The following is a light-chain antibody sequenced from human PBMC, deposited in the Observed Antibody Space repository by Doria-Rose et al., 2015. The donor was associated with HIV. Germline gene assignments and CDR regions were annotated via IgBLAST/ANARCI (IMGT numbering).Light chain of an antibody. Sequence: TQSPGTLSLSPGERATLSCRASQSFSSTYLAWYQQKPGQAPSLLIYDGTTRATGIPDRFSASGSGTDFTRTINRREPEDFALYCGHQYGTSWMFGQGTKVEI. J-gene: IGKJ1*01. CDR2: DGT. V-gene: IGKV3-20*01. CDR1: QSFSSTY. CDR3: HQYGTSWM.